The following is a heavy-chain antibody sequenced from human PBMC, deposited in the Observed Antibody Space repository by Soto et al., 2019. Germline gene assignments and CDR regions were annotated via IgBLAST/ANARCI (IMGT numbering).Heavy chain of an antibody. CDR1: GGTFSSYA. CDR3: ARVGYCSGGSCYPYNWFDP. CDR2: IIPIFGTA. D-gene: IGHD2-15*01. J-gene: IGHJ5*02. V-gene: IGHV1-69*05. Sequence: SVKVSCKASGGTFSSYAISWVRQAPGQGLEWMGGIIPIFGTANYAQKLQGRVTMTTDTSTSTAYMELRSLRSDDTAVYYCARVGYCSGGSCYPYNWFDPWGQGTLVTVSS.